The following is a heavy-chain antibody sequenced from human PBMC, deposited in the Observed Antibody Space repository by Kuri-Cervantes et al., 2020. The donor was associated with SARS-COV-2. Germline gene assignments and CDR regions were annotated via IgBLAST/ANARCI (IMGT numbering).Heavy chain of an antibody. Sequence: GSSLKISCAASGFTLSSYSMNWVRQAPGKGLEWVSYISSSSSYIYYANSVKGRFTISKANAKSSLYLQMNSLRAEDTAVYYCERFSATSHYYGMDVWGQGTTVTVSS. CDR2: ISSSSSYI. V-gene: IGHV3-21*05. D-gene: IGHD5-12*01. J-gene: IGHJ6*02. CDR3: ERFSATSHYYGMDV. CDR1: GFTLSSYS.